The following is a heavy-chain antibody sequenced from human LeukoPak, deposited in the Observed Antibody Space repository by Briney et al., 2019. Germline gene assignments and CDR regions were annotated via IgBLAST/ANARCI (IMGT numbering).Heavy chain of an antibody. CDR1: GYSFTSFW. D-gene: IGHD4-23*01. V-gene: IGHV5-51*01. Sequence: GESLKISCHGSGYSFTSFWIAWVRQMPGKGLEWMGIIHPGDSDTRYSPSFQGQVTISADKSISTAYLQWSSLKASDTAMYYCARQITVVAPSDYWGQGALVTVSS. J-gene: IGHJ4*02. CDR3: ARQITVVAPSDY. CDR2: IHPGDSDT.